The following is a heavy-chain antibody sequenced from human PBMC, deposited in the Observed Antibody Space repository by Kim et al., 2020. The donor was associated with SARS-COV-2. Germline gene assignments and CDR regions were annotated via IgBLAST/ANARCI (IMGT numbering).Heavy chain of an antibody. J-gene: IGHJ4*02. V-gene: IGHV3-23*01. Sequence: SVKGRFTISRDNSKNTLYLQMNSLRAEDTAVYYCAKAPMITMIVVVIFDYWGQGTLVTVSS. D-gene: IGHD3-22*01. CDR3: AKAPMITMIVVVIFDY.